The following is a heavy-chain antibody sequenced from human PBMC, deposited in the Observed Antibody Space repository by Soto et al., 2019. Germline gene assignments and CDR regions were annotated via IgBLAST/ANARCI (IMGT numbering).Heavy chain of an antibody. CDR2: ISYDGSNK. CDR1: GFTFSSYG. D-gene: IGHD2-2*01. J-gene: IGHJ6*02. Sequence: QVQLVESGGGVVQPGRSLRLSCAASGFTFSSYGMHWVRQAPGKGLEWVAVISYDGSNKYYADSVKGRFTISRDNSKNKLYLQMNSLRAEDTAGYYCAKGPAIVLVPAAMNYYYGMDVWGQGTTVTVSS. CDR3: AKGPAIVLVPAAMNYYYGMDV. V-gene: IGHV3-30*18.